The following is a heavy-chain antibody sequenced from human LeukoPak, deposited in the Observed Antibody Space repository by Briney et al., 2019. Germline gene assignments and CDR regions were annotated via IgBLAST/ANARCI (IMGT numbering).Heavy chain of an antibody. Sequence: GGSLRLSCAASGFTFSSYWMHWVRQAPGKGLEWVAVISYDGSNKYYADSVKGRFTISRDNSKNTLYLQMNSLRAEDTAVYYCARGGPDFDYRGQGTLVTVSS. CDR1: GFTFSSYW. J-gene: IGHJ4*02. CDR2: ISYDGSNK. D-gene: IGHD2-15*01. CDR3: ARGGPDFDY. V-gene: IGHV3-30*03.